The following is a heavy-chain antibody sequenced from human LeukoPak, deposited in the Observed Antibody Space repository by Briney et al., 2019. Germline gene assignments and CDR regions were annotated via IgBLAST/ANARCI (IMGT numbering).Heavy chain of an antibody. V-gene: IGHV3-20*04. CDR2: INWNGRSI. Sequence: GGSLRLSCAASRFTFDEYGMSWVRQTAGKGLEWVSGINWNGRSIGYADSVKGRFTISRDNAKNSLYLQMNSLRAEDTAVYYCAKELWFGELLYFDYWGQGTLVTVSS. CDR1: RFTFDEYG. CDR3: AKELWFGELLYFDY. J-gene: IGHJ4*02. D-gene: IGHD3-10*01.